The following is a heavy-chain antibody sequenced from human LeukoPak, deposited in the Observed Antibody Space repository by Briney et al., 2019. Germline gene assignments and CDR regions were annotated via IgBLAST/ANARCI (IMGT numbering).Heavy chain of an antibody. V-gene: IGHV5-51*01. CDR2: IYPGDSDT. CDR3: ARHYHDSSGYSYYYGMDV. J-gene: IGHJ6*02. D-gene: IGHD3-22*01. CDR1: GDSFTSYW. Sequence: GESLKISCKGSGDSFTSYWIGWVRQMPGKGLEWMGIIYPGDSDTRYSPSFEGQVTISDDKSISTAYLQWSSLKASDTAMYYCARHYHDSSGYSYYYGMDVWGQGTTVSLSS.